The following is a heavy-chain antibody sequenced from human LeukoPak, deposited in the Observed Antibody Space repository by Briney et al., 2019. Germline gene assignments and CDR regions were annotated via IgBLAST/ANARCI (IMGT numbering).Heavy chain of an antibody. Sequence: GESLQISCKGSGYSFTSYWIGWVRQMPGKGLEWMGIIYPGDSDTRYSPSFQGQVTTSADKSISTAYLQWSSLKASDTAMYYCARQADYYDSSGYYYVDYWGQGTLVTVSS. CDR3: ARQADYYDSSGYYYVDY. D-gene: IGHD3-22*01. CDR2: IYPGDSDT. V-gene: IGHV5-51*01. J-gene: IGHJ4*02. CDR1: GYSFTSYW.